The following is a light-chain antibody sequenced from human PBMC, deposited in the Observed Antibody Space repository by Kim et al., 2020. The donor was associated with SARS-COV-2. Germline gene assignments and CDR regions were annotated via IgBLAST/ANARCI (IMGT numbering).Light chain of an antibody. CDR3: QQYYTTPIT. CDR2: GAS. Sequence: DIVMTQSPDSQAVSLGERATITCKSSQSVLSSSNNRNYLSWHQQKPGQPPRLLIYGASSRKSGVPDRFGGSVSGTDFTLTISSLQAEDVAVYYCQQYYTTPITFGQGTRLEIK. V-gene: IGKV4-1*01. CDR1: QSVLSSSNNRNY. J-gene: IGKJ5*01.